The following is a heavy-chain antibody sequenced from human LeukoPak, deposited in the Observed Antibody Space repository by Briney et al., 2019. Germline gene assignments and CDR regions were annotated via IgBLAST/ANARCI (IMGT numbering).Heavy chain of an antibody. CDR3: ARHLWYYDSSGPVYYMDV. CDR2: INQIGST. D-gene: IGHD3-22*01. J-gene: IGHJ6*03. Sequence: SETLSLTCAVYAGSFSDYYWSWIRQPPGKGLQWIGEINQIGSTNYSPSLKSRVTISVDTSKNQFSLKLSSVTAADTAVYYCARHLWYYDSSGPVYYMDVWGKGTTVTISS. CDR1: AGSFSDYY. V-gene: IGHV4-34*01.